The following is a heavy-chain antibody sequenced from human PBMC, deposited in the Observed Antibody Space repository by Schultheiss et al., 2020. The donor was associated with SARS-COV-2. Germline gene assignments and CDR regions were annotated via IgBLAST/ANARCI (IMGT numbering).Heavy chain of an antibody. CDR3: ATQESSSWYFFDY. J-gene: IGHJ4*02. CDR2: IIPIFGTA. CDR1: GGTFSSYA. Sequence: SVKVSCKASGGTFSSYAISWVRQAPGQGLEWMGGIIPIFGTANYAQKFQGRVTITADESTSTAYMELSSLRSEDTAVYYCATQESSSWYFFDYWGQGTLVTVSS. D-gene: IGHD6-13*01. V-gene: IGHV1-69*13.